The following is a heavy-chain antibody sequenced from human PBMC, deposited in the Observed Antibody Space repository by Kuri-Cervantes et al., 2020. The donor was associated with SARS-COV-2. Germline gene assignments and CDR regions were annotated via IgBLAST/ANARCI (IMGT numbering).Heavy chain of an antibody. V-gene: IGHV3-74*01. CDR1: GFTFSGHW. CDR3: ARGGVIAAAGISEGMDA. CDR2: INPDGSYT. Sequence: GESLKISCAASGFTFSGHWIHWVRQAPGKGLVWDSRINPDGSYTNNADSVKGRFTLSRDNAKNMLFLQMNSLRAEDTAVYYWARGGVIAAAGISEGMDAWGQGTTVTVSS. D-gene: IGHD6-13*01. J-gene: IGHJ6*02.